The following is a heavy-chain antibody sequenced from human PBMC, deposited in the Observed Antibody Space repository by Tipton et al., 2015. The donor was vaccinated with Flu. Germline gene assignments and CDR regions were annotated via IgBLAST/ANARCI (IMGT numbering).Heavy chain of an antibody. J-gene: IGHJ4*02. Sequence: TLSLTCTVSTGSIKSGSSYWAWIRQSPGKGLEWIGSIFYIGITYYTPSLKSRVSISVDTSKNQFSLRLSSVTAADTAIYYCARETVQGPTTTVDYWGQGTLVTVSS. CDR2: IFYIGIT. CDR3: ARETVQGPTTTVDY. CDR1: TGSIKSGSSY. D-gene: IGHD1-26*01. V-gene: IGHV4-39*07.